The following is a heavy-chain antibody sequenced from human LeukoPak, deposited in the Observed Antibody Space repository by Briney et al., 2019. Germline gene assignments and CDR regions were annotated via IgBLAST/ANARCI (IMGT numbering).Heavy chain of an antibody. D-gene: IGHD5/OR15-5a*01. CDR3: AIENIVSTRDFDF. Sequence: SETLSLTCTVSGGSIYTDDYYWAWIRQPPGKALEWVGSLFYSGTMYYNPSPKGRITMLVDTSKSQFSLDLNSVTAADTAVYYRAIENIVSTRDFDFWGQGALVTVSS. J-gene: IGHJ4*02. CDR1: GGSIYTDDYY. V-gene: IGHV4-39*07. CDR2: LFYSGTM.